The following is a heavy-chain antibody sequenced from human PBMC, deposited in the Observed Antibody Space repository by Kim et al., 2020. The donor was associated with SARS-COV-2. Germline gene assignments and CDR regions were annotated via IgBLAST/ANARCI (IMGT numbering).Heavy chain of an antibody. Sequence: VKGRFTISRDNSKNTLYLQMNSLRAEDTAVYYCAKRCSGGSCYSNVNFGYWGQGTLVTVSS. CDR3: AKRCSGGSCYSNVNFGY. V-gene: IGHV3-23*01. J-gene: IGHJ4*02. D-gene: IGHD2-15*01.